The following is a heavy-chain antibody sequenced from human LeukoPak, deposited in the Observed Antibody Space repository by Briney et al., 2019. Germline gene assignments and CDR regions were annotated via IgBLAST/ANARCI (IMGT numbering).Heavy chain of an antibody. CDR1: GYTYTSYY. V-gene: IGHV1-46*01. CDR3: ARTPYCGGDCHGGFDY. CDR2: INPSGGST. J-gene: IGHJ4*02. Sequence: GASVKVSCKATGYTYTSYYMHWVRQAPGQGLEWVGIINPSGGSTSYAQTFQDRVTMTRDTYTRTVYLALSSLRSEDTAVYYCARTPYCGGDCHGGFDYWGQGTLVTVSS. D-gene: IGHD2-21*02.